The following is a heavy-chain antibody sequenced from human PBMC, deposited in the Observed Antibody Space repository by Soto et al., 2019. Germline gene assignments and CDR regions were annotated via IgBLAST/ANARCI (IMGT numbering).Heavy chain of an antibody. CDR1: GYSFTSYW. D-gene: IGHD3-22*01. J-gene: IGHJ3*02. CDR2: IDPSDSYT. CDR3: ARHITMIVVAGAFDI. Sequence: PGASLKISCKGSGYSFTSYWISWVRQMPGKGLEWMGRIDPSDSYTNYSPSFQGHVTISADKSISTAYLQWSSLKASDTAMYYCARHITMIVVAGAFDIWGQGTMVTVSS. V-gene: IGHV5-10-1*01.